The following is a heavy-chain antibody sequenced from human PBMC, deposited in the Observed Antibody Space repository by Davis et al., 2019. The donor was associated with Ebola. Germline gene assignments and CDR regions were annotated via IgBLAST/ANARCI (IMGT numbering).Heavy chain of an antibody. CDR2: ISGYNGDT. V-gene: IGHV1-18*01. CDR3: ARGPTDPSGG. CDR1: GGTFSSYA. Sequence: ASVKVSCKASGGTFSSYAISWVRQAPGQGLELMGWISGYNGDTHYAQKVRDRVTMTTDTSTSTAYMELSSLRSEDTAVYYCARGPTDPSGGWGQGTLVTVSS. J-gene: IGHJ4*02. D-gene: IGHD3-16*01.